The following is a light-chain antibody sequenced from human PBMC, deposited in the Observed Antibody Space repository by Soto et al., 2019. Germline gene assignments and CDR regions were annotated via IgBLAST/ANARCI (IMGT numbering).Light chain of an antibody. Sequence: QSALTQPPSASGSPGKSVTISCTGTSSDVGGYNYVSWYQPHPGKAPKLMIYEVTKRPSGVPDRFSGSKSGNTASLTVSGLQAEDEAEYYCSSYAGNNHFVVFGGGTKVTVL. CDR1: SSDVGGYNY. CDR2: EVT. V-gene: IGLV2-8*01. CDR3: SSYAGNNHFVV. J-gene: IGLJ2*01.